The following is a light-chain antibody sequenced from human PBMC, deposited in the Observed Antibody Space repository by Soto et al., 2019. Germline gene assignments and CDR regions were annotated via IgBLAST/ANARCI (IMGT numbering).Light chain of an antibody. V-gene: IGKV1-6*01. CDR3: LQSYSTPLT. CDR1: QGIRND. CDR2: AAS. Sequence: AIQMTQSPSSLSTSVGDRVTITCRASQGIRNDLGWYQQKPGKAPKLLIYAASKLQSGVPSRFIGSGSGAEFTLTITSLQPEDFATYFCLQSYSTPLTFGGGTKVEIK. J-gene: IGKJ4*01.